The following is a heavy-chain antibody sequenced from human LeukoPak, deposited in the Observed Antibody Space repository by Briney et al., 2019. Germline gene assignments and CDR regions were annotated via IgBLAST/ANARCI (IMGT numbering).Heavy chain of an antibody. V-gene: IGHV3-48*03. Sequence: GGSLRLSCAASGFTFSSYEMNWVRQAPGKGLKWISYISSSGFTMYYADSVKGRFTISRDNAKNSLYLQMNSLRIEDTAIYYCATDIRAVGDSRYFDYWGQGVLVTVSS. J-gene: IGHJ4*02. CDR3: ATDIRAVGDSRYFDY. CDR2: ISSSGFTM. D-gene: IGHD3-16*01. CDR1: GFTFSSYE.